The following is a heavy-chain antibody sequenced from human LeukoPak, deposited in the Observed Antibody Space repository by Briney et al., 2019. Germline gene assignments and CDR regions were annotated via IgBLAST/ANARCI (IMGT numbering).Heavy chain of an antibody. CDR3: TPSTTVVTGY. CDR1: GVTLSNVW. Sequence: PGGSLRLSCAASGVTLSNVWMTWVRQAPGKGLEWVGRIKGEGGTTDYAAPVKGRFTISRDDPKNTLYLQMNSLKTEDTAVYYCTPSTTVVTGYWGQGALVIVSS. J-gene: IGHJ4*02. V-gene: IGHV3-15*01. D-gene: IGHD4-23*01. CDR2: IKGEGGTT.